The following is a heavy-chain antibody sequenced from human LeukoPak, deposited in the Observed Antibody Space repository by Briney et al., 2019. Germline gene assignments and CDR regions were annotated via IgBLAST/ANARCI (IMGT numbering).Heavy chain of an antibody. D-gene: IGHD2-8*01. CDR2: ISWNSGSI. V-gene: IGHV3-9*01. J-gene: IGHJ3*02. CDR1: GFTFDDYA. Sequence: GGSLRLSCAASGFTFDDYAMHWVRQAPGKGLEWVSGISWNSGSIGYADSVKGRFTISRDNAKNSLYLQMNSLRAEDTALYYCAKDKGGVFDIWGRGTMVTVAS. CDR3: AKDKGGVFDI.